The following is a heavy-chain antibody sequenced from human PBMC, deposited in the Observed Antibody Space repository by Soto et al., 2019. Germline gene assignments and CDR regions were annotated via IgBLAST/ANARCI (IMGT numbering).Heavy chain of an antibody. Sequence: EVQLVESGGGLVQPGGSLRLSCAASGFTFSSYSMNWVRQAPGKGLEWVSYISSSSSTIYYADSVKGRFTISRDNAKNSLYLKMNSLRAEDTAVYYCARKYNWNDGVYFDYWGQGTLVTVSS. V-gene: IGHV3-48*01. J-gene: IGHJ4*02. CDR1: GFTFSSYS. CDR3: ARKYNWNDGVYFDY. D-gene: IGHD1-20*01. CDR2: ISSSSSTI.